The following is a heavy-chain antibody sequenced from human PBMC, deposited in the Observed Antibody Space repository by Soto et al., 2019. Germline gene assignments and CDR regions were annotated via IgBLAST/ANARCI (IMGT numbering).Heavy chain of an antibody. CDR3: AREPLRYCPRTSCYDE. V-gene: IGHV3-21*06. Sequence: AGGSLRLSCANSGFNFSSYSMNWVRQVPGKGLEWVSSILSRTGYTSYADSVKGRFTISRDNARNSLFLQMNSLRAEDTALYFCAREPLRYCPRTSCYDEWGLGTLVTVSS. J-gene: IGHJ4*02. CDR2: ILSRTGYT. D-gene: IGHD2-15*01. CDR1: GFNFSSYS.